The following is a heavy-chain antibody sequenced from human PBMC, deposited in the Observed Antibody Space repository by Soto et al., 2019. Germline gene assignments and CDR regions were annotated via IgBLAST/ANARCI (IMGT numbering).Heavy chain of an antibody. J-gene: IGHJ5*02. Sequence: GESLKISCTGVGYSFTSYWIGWVRQMPGKGLEWMGIIYPGDSDTRYSPSSQGQVTISADKSITTAYLQWSSLKASDTAMYYCARGYCTTTICDPWFDPWGQGTLVTVSS. V-gene: IGHV5-51*01. CDR3: ARGYCTTTICDPWFDP. D-gene: IGHD2-2*01. CDR2: IYPGDSDT. CDR1: GYSFTSYW.